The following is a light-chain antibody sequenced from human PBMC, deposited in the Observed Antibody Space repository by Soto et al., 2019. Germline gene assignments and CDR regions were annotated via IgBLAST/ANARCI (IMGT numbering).Light chain of an antibody. J-gene: IGKJ1*01. CDR1: QSISSW. Sequence: DIQMTQSPSTLSASVGDRVTITCRASQSISSWSAWYQQKPGKAPKLLIYDASSLESGVPSRFSGSGSGTEFTLTISSLQPDDFATYYCQQYNSYSPWTFGQGTKVDIX. CDR2: DAS. V-gene: IGKV1-5*01. CDR3: QQYNSYSPWT.